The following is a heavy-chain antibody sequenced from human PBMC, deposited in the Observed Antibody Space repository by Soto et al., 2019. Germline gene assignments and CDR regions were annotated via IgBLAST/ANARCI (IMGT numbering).Heavy chain of an antibody. CDR3: AKTANGWFSAFDI. Sequence: EVQLLESGGGLVQPGGSLRLSCAASGFTFSSYAMSWVRQAPGKGLEWVSAISGSGGTTYYADSVKGRFTFSRDNSKNTLYLQMYSLRAEDTAVYYCAKTANGWFSAFDIWGQGTTVSVSS. J-gene: IGHJ3*02. V-gene: IGHV3-23*01. CDR1: GFTFSSYA. D-gene: IGHD6-19*01. CDR2: ISGSGGTT.